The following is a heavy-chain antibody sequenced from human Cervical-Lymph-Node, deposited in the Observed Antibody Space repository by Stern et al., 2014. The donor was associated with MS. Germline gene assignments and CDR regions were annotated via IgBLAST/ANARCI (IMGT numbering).Heavy chain of an antibody. D-gene: IGHD6-13*01. J-gene: IGHJ4*02. CDR2: ISYDGSNK. Sequence: MQLVESGGGVVQPGRSLRLSCAASGFTFSSYAMHWVRQAPGKGLEWVAVISYDGSNKYYADSVKGRFTISRDNSKNTLYLQMNSLRAEDTAVYYCARETPSSSGYFDYWGQGTLVTVSS. V-gene: IGHV3-30*01. CDR3: ARETPSSSGYFDY. CDR1: GFTFSSYA.